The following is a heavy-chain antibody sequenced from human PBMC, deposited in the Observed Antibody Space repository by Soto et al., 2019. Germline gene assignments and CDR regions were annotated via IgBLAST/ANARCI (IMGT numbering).Heavy chain of an antibody. CDR3: ARTRGALGWNYGEDWFDP. CDR1: GGTLSTYT. J-gene: IGHJ5*02. CDR2: IVPILGIA. V-gene: IGHV1-69*02. D-gene: IGHD1-7*01. Sequence: QVQLVQSGAEVRKPGSSVKVSCKASGGTLSTYTISWLRQAPGQGLEWMGRIVPILGIADYAQNFQSRVTITAHKSTSTAYMELSSLRSEDTAVYYCARTRGALGWNYGEDWFDPWGQGTLITVSS.